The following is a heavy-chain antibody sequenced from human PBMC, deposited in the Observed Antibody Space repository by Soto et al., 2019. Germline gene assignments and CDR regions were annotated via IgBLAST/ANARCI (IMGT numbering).Heavy chain of an antibody. CDR3: AAAMAPYGAWYYFDY. V-gene: IGHV4-30-4*01. D-gene: IGHD5-18*01. J-gene: IGHJ4*02. Sequence: QVQLQESGPGLVKPSQTLSLTCTVSGVSISSGDYYWSWIRQPPGKGLEWIGYIYYSGSTYYNPSLKSRVTISVDTSKNQFSLKLSSVTAADTAVYYCAAAMAPYGAWYYFDYWGQGTLVTVSS. CDR2: IYYSGST. CDR1: GVSISSGDYY.